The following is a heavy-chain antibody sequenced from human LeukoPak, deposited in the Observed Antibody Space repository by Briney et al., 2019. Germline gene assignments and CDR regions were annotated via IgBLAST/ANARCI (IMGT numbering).Heavy chain of an antibody. D-gene: IGHD3-3*01. CDR3: ARAPYDFWSGDAFDI. Sequence: ASVKVSCKASGYTFTTYDINWVRQATGQGLEWMGWMNPNSGNTGYAQKLQGRVTMTTDTSTSTAYMELRSLRSDDTAVYYCARAPYDFWSGDAFDIWGQGTMVTVSS. V-gene: IGHV1-8*02. J-gene: IGHJ3*02. CDR2: MNPNSGNT. CDR1: GYTFTTYD.